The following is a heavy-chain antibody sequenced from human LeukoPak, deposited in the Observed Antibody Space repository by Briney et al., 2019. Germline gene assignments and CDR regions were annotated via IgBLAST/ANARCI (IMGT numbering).Heavy chain of an antibody. D-gene: IGHD4-23*01. J-gene: IGHJ4*02. CDR1: GGSISSYY. Sequence: KASETLSPTCTVSGGSISSYYWSWIRQPPGKGLEWIGYIYYRGSTNYNPSLKSRLTMSVDTSKNQFSLKLSSVTAADTAVYYCARDYGGKFDYWGQGTLVTVSS. V-gene: IGHV4-59*01. CDR3: ARDYGGKFDY. CDR2: IYYRGST.